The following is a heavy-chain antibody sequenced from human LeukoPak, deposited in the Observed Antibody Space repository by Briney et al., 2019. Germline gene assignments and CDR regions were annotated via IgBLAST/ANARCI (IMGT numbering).Heavy chain of an antibody. CDR2: ISGTGIDT. V-gene: IGHV3-23*01. CDR1: GFTFSNYA. J-gene: IGHJ4*02. CDR3: AKDGYCSSTSCYNFDY. D-gene: IGHD2-2*02. Sequence: PGGSLRLSCAASGFTFSNYAMSWVRQAPGKGLEWVSVISGTGIDTNYADSVKGRFTISRDKSKNTLYLQMNSLRAEDTAVYYCAKDGYCSSTSCYNFDYWGQGTLVTVSS.